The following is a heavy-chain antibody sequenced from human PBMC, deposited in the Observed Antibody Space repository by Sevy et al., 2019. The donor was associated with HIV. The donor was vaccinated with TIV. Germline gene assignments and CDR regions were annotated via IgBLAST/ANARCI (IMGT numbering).Heavy chain of an antibody. J-gene: IGHJ4*02. V-gene: IGHV1-3*01. CDR2: INGGNGNT. CDR1: GFTFTTFA. CDR3: ARERGSIKSFDL. D-gene: IGHD3-3*02. Sequence: ASVKVSCKASGFTFTTFAIHWVRQAPGRGPEWMGWINGGNGNTRYSETFRGRVSITRDTSATIVFMELSSLRFEDTAVYSCARERGSIKSFDLWGQGSLVTVSS.